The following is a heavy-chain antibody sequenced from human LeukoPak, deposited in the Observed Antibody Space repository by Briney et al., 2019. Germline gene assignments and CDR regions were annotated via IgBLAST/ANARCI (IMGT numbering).Heavy chain of an antibody. V-gene: IGHV4-34*01. CDR3: ARGRGIAARRHAFDI. CDR2: INHSGST. Sequence: SETLSLTCAVYGVSFSGYYWSWIRQPPGKGLEWIGEINHSGSTNYNPSLKSRVTISVDTSKNQFSLKLSSVTAADTAVYYCARGRGIAARRHAFDIWGQGTMVTVSS. D-gene: IGHD6-6*01. CDR1: GVSFSGYY. J-gene: IGHJ3*02.